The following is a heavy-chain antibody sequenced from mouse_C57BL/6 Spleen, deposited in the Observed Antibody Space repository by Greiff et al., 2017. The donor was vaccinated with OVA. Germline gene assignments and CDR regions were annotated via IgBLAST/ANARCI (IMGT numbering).Heavy chain of an antibody. CDR3: AKKGYYGKRNAMDD. CDR2: IWRGGST. CDR1: GFSLTSYG. J-gene: IGHJ4*01. V-gene: IGHV2-5*01. Sequence: VHLVESGPGLVQPSQSLSIPCTVSGFSLTSYGVHWVRQSPGKGLEWLGVIWRGGSTDYNAAFLSRLSITKDNSKSQVFFKMNSLQADDTAIYYCAKKGYYGKRNAMDDWGQGTSVTVSS. D-gene: IGHD2-1*01.